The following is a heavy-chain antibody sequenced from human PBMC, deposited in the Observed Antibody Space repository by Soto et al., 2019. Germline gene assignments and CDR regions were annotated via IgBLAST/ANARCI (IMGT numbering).Heavy chain of an antibody. CDR3: ATSQKGYNWNYFDH. D-gene: IGHD1-20*01. Sequence: DTLSLTCAVSGASISGSYYYWAWLRQSPGKGPEWIGSVFYTGFTSYNPSLESRVSVSVDASKSQFSLKLSAVTAADTAVYYCATSQKGYNWNYFDHWGQGALVTVSS. V-gene: IGHV4-39*01. CDR1: GASISGSYYY. J-gene: IGHJ4*02. CDR2: VFYTGFT.